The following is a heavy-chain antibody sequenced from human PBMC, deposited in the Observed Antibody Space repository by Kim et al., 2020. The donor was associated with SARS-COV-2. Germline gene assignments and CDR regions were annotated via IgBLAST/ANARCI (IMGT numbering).Heavy chain of an antibody. V-gene: IGHV1-18*01. Sequence: ASVKVSCKASGYSFKSYGVSWVRQAPGLGLEWMGWISAYNGNKNYAQKFQGRVTMTTDTSTNTGYMELRSLRSDDTAVYYCARGDNYDDNSGYDYWGQGTRVTVSS. J-gene: IGHJ4*02. D-gene: IGHD3-22*01. CDR2: ISAYNGNK. CDR3: ARGDNYDDNSGYDY. CDR1: GYSFKSYG.